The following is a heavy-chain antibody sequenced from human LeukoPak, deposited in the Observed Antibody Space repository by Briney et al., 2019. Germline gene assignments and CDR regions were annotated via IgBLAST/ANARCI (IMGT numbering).Heavy chain of an antibody. J-gene: IGHJ4*02. CDR3: ARVKAGSGSDY. CDR1: GGSFSGYY. V-gene: IGHV4-34*01. CDR2: INHSGST. Sequence: SETLSLTCAVYGGSFSGYYWSWIRQPPAKGLEWIGEINHSGSTNYNPSLKSRVTISVDTSKNKFSLKLSSVTAADTAVYYCARVKAGSGSDYWGQGTLVTVSS. D-gene: IGHD3-10*01.